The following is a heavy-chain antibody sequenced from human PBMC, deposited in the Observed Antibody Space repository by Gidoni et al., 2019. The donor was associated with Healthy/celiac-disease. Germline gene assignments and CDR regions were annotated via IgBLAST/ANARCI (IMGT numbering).Heavy chain of an antibody. CDR1: GFTFSSYS. CDR2: ISSSSSYI. D-gene: IGHD6-25*01. CDR3: ARGAARGWFDP. V-gene: IGHV3-21*01. J-gene: IGHJ5*02. Sequence: EVQLVESGGGLVKPGGSLRLSCAASGFTFSSYSMNWVRQAPGKGLEWVSSISSSSSYIYYADSVKGRFTISRDNAKNSLYLQMNSLRAEDTAVYYCARGAARGWFDPWGQGTLVTVSS.